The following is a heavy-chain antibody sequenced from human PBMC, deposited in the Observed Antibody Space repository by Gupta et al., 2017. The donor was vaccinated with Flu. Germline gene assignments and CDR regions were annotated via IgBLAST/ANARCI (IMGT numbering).Heavy chain of an antibody. CDR3: ARGHWDS. CDR1: GFNFSPYE. Sequence: CVTSGFNFSPYEFSWVRLAPGKVLEGIAFISSSAVTYYTDPVRGRFTISRDNAKKTLYLQMTNLRGDDTALYYCARGHWDSWGQGTRGTVSS. J-gene: IGHJ4*02. V-gene: IGHV3-48*03. CDR2: ISSSAVT. D-gene: IGHD1-1*01.